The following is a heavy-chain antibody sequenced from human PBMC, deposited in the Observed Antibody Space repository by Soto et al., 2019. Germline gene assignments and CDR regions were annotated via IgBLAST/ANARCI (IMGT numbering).Heavy chain of an antibody. CDR1: GGSISSSNW. CDR2: IYHSGST. V-gene: IGHV4-4*02. Sequence: QVQLQESGPGLVKPSGTLSLTCAVSGGSISSSNWWSWVRQPPGKGLEWIGEIYHSGSTNYNPSLKGRGTIAVDESKNQFSLKLSAVTAADTAVYYCAGGYYDSSGYYLAPWGQGTLVTVSS. D-gene: IGHD3-22*01. J-gene: IGHJ5*02. CDR3: AGGYYDSSGYYLAP.